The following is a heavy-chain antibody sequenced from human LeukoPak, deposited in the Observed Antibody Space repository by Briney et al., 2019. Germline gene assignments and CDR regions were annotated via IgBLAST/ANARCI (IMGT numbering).Heavy chain of an antibody. D-gene: IGHD3-10*01. CDR1: GYTFTSYG. Sequence: ASVKVSCKASGYTFTSYGISWVRQAPGQGLEWMGWISAYNGNTNYAQKLQGRVTMTTDTSTSTAYMELRSLRSEDTAVYYCATSALGELPFDYWGQGTLVTVSS. CDR3: ATSALGELPFDY. J-gene: IGHJ4*02. CDR2: ISAYNGNT. V-gene: IGHV1-18*01.